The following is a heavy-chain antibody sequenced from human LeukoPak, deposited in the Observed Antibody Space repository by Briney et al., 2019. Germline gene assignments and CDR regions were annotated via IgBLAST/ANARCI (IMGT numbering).Heavy chain of an antibody. CDR1: GYTFTGYY. CDR3: ASFRDFWSGYIPFSAFDI. J-gene: IGHJ3*02. Sequence: ASVKVSCKASGYTFTGYYMHWVRQAPGQGLEWMGWINPNSGGTNYAQKFQGRVTMTRDTSISTAYMELSRLRSDDTAVYYCASFRDFWSGYIPFSAFDIWGQGTMVTVSS. V-gene: IGHV1-2*02. D-gene: IGHD3-3*01. CDR2: INPNSGGT.